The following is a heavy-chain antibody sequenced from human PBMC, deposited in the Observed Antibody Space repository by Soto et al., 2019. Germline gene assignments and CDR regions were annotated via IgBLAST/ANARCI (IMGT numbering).Heavy chain of an antibody. V-gene: IGHV3-7*01. D-gene: IGHD3-22*01. CDR1: GFTFSSYW. CDR3: ARDKPRITMIVVVRPRSYYYGMDV. J-gene: IGHJ6*02. CDR2: IKQDGSEK. Sequence: PGGSLRLSCAASGFTFSSYWMSWVRQAPGKGLEWVANIKQDGSEKYYVDSVKGRFTISRDNAKNSLYLQMNSLRAEDTAVYYCARDKPRITMIVVVRPRSYYYGMDVWSQGTTVTVSS.